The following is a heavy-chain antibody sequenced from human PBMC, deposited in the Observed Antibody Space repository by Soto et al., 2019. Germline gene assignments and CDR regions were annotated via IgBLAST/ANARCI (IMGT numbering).Heavy chain of an antibody. Sequence: VTRSLTCTVSGGSISSSSYYWGWIRQPPGKGLEWIGSIYYSGSTCYNPSLKSRVTISVDTSKNQFSLKLSSVTAADKAAYYCASYGWFGQLLRYRLNKYYHGKDVWRSATTV. CDR3: ASYGWFGQLLRYRLNKYYHGKDV. V-gene: IGHV4-39*01. D-gene: IGHD3-10*01. CDR1: GGSISSSSYY. J-gene: IGHJ6*02. CDR2: IYYSGST.